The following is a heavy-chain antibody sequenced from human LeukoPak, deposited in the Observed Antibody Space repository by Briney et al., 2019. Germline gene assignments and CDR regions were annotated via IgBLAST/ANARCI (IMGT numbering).Heavy chain of an antibody. CDR2: ISAYNGNT. D-gene: IGHD3-9*01. CDR3: AGDTHYDILTGYYKKDAFDI. J-gene: IGHJ3*02. V-gene: IGHV1-18*01. Sequence: GASVKVSCKASGYTFTSYGISWVRQAPGQGLEWMGWISAYNGNTNYAQKLQGRVTMTTDTSTSTAYMELRSLRSDDTAVYYCAGDTHYDILTGYYKKDAFDIWGQGTMVTVSS. CDR1: GYTFTSYG.